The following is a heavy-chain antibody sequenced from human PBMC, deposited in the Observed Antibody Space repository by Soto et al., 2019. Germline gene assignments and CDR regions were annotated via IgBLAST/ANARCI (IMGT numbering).Heavy chain of an antibody. CDR1: GGSISSGGYY. V-gene: IGHV4-31*03. J-gene: IGHJ6*03. Sequence: TSETLSLTCTVSGGSISSGGYYWSWIRQHPGKGLEWIGYIYYSGSTYYNPSLKSRVTISVDTSKNQFSLKLSSVTAADTAVYYCARRGGYCRSTSCYHYYYYMDVWGKGTTVNLSS. CDR3: ARRGGYCRSTSCYHYYYYMDV. D-gene: IGHD2-2*01. CDR2: IYYSGST.